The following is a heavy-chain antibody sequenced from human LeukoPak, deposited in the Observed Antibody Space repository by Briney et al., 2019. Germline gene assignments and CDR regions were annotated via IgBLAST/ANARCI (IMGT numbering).Heavy chain of an antibody. J-gene: IGHJ4*02. V-gene: IGHV1-2*02. CDR2: THPQRART. Sequence: ASVKLTYKATGYSFPAHYLPWMRQAPRQSLPWIAWTHPQRARTPYAQQLQAQATMTRYTSITTVYMELSRLSSDDTALYYCARNIGVCPNGDSWGQGTLVTVSS. CDR1: GYSFPAHY. D-gene: IGHD6-19*01. CDR3: ARNIGVCPNGDS.